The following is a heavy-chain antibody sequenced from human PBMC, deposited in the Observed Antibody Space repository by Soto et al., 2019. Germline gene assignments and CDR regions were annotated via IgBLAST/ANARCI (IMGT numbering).Heavy chain of an antibody. D-gene: IGHD3-9*01. CDR1: GYTFANYA. Sequence: QVPLVQSGAEVKAPGASVKISCKTSGYTFANYAVTWVRQAPGQGLEWVGCNTDYAQKFQGTVTMTSDTSTGTAYLELSSLASDDTAVYYCARGGPHRYVGSLNSYFDRWGQGTLVTVSS. CDR3: ARGGPHRYVGSLNSYFDR. J-gene: IGHJ4*02. CDR2: NT. V-gene: IGHV1-18*04.